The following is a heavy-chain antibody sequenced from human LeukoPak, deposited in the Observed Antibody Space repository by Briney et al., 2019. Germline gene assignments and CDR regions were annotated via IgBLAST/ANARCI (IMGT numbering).Heavy chain of an antibody. CDR1: GFTFSSYS. J-gene: IGHJ6*03. V-gene: IGHV3-21*01. Sequence: GGSLRLSCAASGFTFSSYSMNWVRQAPGKGLEWVSSISSSSSYIYYADSVKGRFTISRDNAKNSPYLQMNSLRAEDTAVYYCARDAPYYYYMDVWGKGTTVTISS. CDR3: ARDAPYYYYMDV. CDR2: ISSSSSYI.